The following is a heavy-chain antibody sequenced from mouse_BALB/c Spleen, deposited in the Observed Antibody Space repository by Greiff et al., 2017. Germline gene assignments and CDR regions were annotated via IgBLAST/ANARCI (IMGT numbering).Heavy chain of an antibody. CDR2: IWGDGST. CDR3: AREGLSYYFDY. Sequence: VQGVESGPGLVAPSQSLSITCTVSGFSLTGYGVNWVRQPPGKGLEWLGMIWGDGSTDYNSALKSRLSISKDNSKSQVFLKMNSLQTDDTARYYCAREGLSYYFDYWGQGTTLTVSS. D-gene: IGHD1-1*02. J-gene: IGHJ2*01. CDR1: GFSLTGYG. V-gene: IGHV2-6-7*01.